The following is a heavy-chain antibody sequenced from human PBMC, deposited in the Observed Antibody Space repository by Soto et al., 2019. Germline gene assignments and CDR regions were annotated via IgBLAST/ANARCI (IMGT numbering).Heavy chain of an antibody. CDR2: ISTYNGDT. CDR3: ARAGAAPYYYYGMDV. CDR1: GYTFSTSG. D-gene: IGHD2-15*01. J-gene: IGHJ6*02. Sequence: QVQLVQSGAEVRKPGASVKVSCKASGYTFSTSGMSWLRQAPGQGLEWMGWISTYNGDTNDAPKFQDRVTMTSDTSTSTVYRELRSLRSDDPAVYYCARAGAAPYYYYGMDVWGQGTRVTVSS. V-gene: IGHV1-18*01.